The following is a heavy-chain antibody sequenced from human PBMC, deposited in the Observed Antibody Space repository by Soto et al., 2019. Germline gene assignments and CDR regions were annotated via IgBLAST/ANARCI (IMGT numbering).Heavy chain of an antibody. D-gene: IGHD1-1*01. CDR3: GRFGQITVHDFAFDI. J-gene: IGHJ3*02. V-gene: IGHV3-53*04. Sequence: GGSLRLSCAASGFTVSSNYMSWVRQAPGKGLEWVSVIYSGGSTYYADSVKGRFTISRHNSKNTLYLQMNSLRAEDTAVYYCGRFGQITVHDFAFDIWGQGTMVTVSS. CDR2: IYSGGST. CDR1: GFTVSSNY.